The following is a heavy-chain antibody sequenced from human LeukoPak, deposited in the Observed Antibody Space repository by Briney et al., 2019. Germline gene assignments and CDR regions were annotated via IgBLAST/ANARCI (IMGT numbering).Heavy chain of an antibody. J-gene: IGHJ4*02. CDR3: ARDTGYCSGGSCLYFDY. CDR2: IYYSGST. Sequence: SETLSLTCTVSGGSISSGGYYWSWIRQHPGKGLEWIRYIYYSGSTYYNPSLKSRVTISVDTSKNQFSLKLSSVTAADTAVYYCARDTGYCSGGSCLYFDYWGQGTLVTVSS. V-gene: IGHV4-31*03. D-gene: IGHD2-15*01. CDR1: GGSISSGGYY.